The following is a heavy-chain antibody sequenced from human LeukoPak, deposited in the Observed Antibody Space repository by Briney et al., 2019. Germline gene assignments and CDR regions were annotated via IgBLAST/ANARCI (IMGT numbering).Heavy chain of an antibody. D-gene: IGHD3-22*01. J-gene: IGHJ3*02. V-gene: IGHV4-59*08. CDR2: IYYSGST. CDR1: GGSISSYY. Sequence: SETLSLTCTVSGGSISSYYWSWIRQPPGKGLEWIGYIYYSGSTNYNPSLKSRVTISVDTSKNQFSLKLSSVTAADTAVYYCASLLPYVSSGYPLGRAFDIWGQGTMVTVSS. CDR3: ASLLPYVSSGYPLGRAFDI.